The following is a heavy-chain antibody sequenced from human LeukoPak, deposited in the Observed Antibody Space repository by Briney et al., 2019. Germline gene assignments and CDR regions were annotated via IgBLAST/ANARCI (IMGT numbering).Heavy chain of an antibody. CDR1: GFTFSSYW. Sequence: GSLRLSCVASGFTFSSYWMNWVRQAPGKGLEWVANIKADGSEKYYVDSVKSRFTISRDNAKNSVYLQMNSLRDEDTAIYYCRKGHYSDDAWDRGTLVTVSS. CDR2: IKADGSEK. D-gene: IGHD4-11*01. CDR3: RKGHYSDDA. V-gene: IGHV3-7*01. J-gene: IGHJ5*02.